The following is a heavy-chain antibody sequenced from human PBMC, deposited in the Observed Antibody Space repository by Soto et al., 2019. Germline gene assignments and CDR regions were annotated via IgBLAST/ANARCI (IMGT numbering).Heavy chain of an antibody. V-gene: IGHV1-3*01. CDR3: ARSIVVVTALDY. Sequence: GASVKVSCTSSGYTFTSYAMHGVRQAPGQRLEWVGWINAGNGNTKYSQKFQGRVTITRDTSASTDYIELSSLRSEDTAVYYCARSIVVVTALDYWGQGTLVTVSS. J-gene: IGHJ4*02. CDR2: INAGNGNT. CDR1: GYTFTSYA. D-gene: IGHD2-21*02.